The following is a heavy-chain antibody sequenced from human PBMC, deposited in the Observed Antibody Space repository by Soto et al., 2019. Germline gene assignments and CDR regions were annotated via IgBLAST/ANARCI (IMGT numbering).Heavy chain of an antibody. CDR1: GGTLNTNA. Sequence: QVQLVQSGAEVKKPGSSVRVSCKASGGTLNTNAISWVRQAPGQGLEWMGGIIPIPGTTNYAQKFEGRVTFSADESTNTVCMELSSLRSDDTAVYYCAGRRGTPGRPGPTIFHYYYGLAVWGQGTTVTVSS. J-gene: IGHJ6*02. V-gene: IGHV1-69*01. CDR2: IIPIPGTT. CDR3: AGRRGTPGRPGPTIFHYYYGLAV. D-gene: IGHD3-16*01.